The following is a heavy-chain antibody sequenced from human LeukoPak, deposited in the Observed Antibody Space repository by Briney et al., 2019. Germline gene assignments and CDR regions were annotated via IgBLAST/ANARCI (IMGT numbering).Heavy chain of an antibody. D-gene: IGHD3-3*01. CDR3: ARSDTGLEWGRNWFDP. CDR1: GFTFSSYS. J-gene: IGHJ5*02. CDR2: IKQDGSEK. V-gene: IGHV3-7*01. Sequence: GGSLRLSCAASGFTFSSYSMNWVRQAPGKGLEWVANIKQDGSEKYYVDSVKGRFTISRDNAKNSLYLQMNSLRAEDTAVYYCARSDTGLEWGRNWFDPWGQGTLVTVSS.